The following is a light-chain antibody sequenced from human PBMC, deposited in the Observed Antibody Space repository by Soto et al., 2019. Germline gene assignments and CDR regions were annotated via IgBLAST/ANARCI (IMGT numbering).Light chain of an antibody. CDR1: QSVSSN. V-gene: IGKV3D-15*01. CDR3: QQYHDWALT. Sequence: EIVMTQSPATLSVSPGERATLSCRASQSVSSNFAWYQQRPAQAPRLLIYDVSTRATGVPTRCSGSGSGTEFTLTISTLQSEDVAFDDWQQYHDWALTFGGGTMVVVK. CDR2: DVS. J-gene: IGKJ4*01.